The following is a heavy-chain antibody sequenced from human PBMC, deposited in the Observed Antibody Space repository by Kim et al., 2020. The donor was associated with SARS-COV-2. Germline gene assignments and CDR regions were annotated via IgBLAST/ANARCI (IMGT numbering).Heavy chain of an antibody. CDR3: ATVPPRSRYFDL. Sequence: SAQCRFTVSHDNAKNALYLQMNRLRAKDTAVYYCATVPPRSRYFDLWGRGTLVTVSS. J-gene: IGHJ2*01. V-gene: IGHV3-11*04.